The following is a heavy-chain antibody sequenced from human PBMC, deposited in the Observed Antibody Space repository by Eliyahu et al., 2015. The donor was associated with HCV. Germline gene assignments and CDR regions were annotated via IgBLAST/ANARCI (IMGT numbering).Heavy chain of an antibody. V-gene: IGHV3-74*01. J-gene: IGHJ4*02. CDR1: GFTFSSYW. CDR2: IKSDGSST. Sequence: VQTGGSLRLSCAASGFTFSSYWMHWVRQAPGKGLVWVSRIKSDGSSTSYADSVKGRFTISRDNAKNTLYLQMNSLTAEDTAAYYCARAVTTVTTYDYWGQGTLVTVSS. CDR3: ARAVTTVTTYDY. D-gene: IGHD4-11*01.